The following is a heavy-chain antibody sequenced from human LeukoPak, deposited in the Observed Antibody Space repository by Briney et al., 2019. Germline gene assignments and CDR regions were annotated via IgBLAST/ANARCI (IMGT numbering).Heavy chain of an antibody. CDR1: GFTFSDYY. J-gene: IGHJ6*02. Sequence: GSLRLSCAASGFTFSDYYMSWIRQPPGKGLEWIGEINHSGSTNYNPSLKSRVTISVDTSKNQFSLKLSSVTAADTAVYYCARIYCSSTSCRNYGMDVWGQGTTVTVSS. CDR3: ARIYCSSTSCRNYGMDV. CDR2: INHSGST. D-gene: IGHD2-2*01. V-gene: IGHV4-34*01.